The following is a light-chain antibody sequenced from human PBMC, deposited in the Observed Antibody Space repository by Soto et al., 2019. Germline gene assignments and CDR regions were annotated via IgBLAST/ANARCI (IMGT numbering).Light chain of an antibody. Sequence: EIVMTQSPATLSVSPGERATLSCRASQSVSSNLAWYQQKPGQAPRLLIYGASIRATGIPDRFSGSGSGTDFTLTISRLEPEDFAVYYCQQYGSSPFTFGPGTKVDIK. V-gene: IGKV3-20*01. CDR2: GAS. J-gene: IGKJ3*01. CDR3: QQYGSSPFT. CDR1: QSVSSN.